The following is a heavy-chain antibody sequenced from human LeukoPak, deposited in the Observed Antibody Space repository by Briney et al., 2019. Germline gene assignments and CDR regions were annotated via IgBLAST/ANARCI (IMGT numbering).Heavy chain of an antibody. V-gene: IGHV5-51*01. J-gene: IGHJ4*02. D-gene: IGHD3-22*01. CDR3: ARHPPGVVVITSPYHFDY. CDR2: IYPGDSDT. CDR1: GSCFTSYR. Sequence: LKTSYKCSGSCFTSYRSGGRRPTAGKGVEWMGIIYPGDSDTRYTPSYEGQVTISADKSISTAHRQWSSLKASDTAMYSGARHPPGVVVITSPYHFDYWGQGTLVTVSS.